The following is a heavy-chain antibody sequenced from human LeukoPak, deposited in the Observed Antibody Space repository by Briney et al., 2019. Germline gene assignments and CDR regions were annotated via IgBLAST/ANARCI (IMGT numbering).Heavy chain of an antibody. V-gene: IGHV4-30-4*01. CDR2: IYYSGST. Sequence: PSETLSLTCTVSDGSISSYYWSWIRQPPGKGLEWIGYIYYSGSTYYNPSLKSRVTISVDTSKNQFSLKLSSVTAADTAVYYCARAGLRDGSGSYYNSDYWGQGTLVTVSS. CDR3: ARAGLRDGSGSYYNSDY. D-gene: IGHD3-10*01. CDR1: DGSISSYY. J-gene: IGHJ4*02.